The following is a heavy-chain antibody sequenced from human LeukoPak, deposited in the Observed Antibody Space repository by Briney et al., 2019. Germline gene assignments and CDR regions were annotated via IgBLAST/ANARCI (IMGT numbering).Heavy chain of an antibody. V-gene: IGHV4-4*07. CDR2: IYISGST. J-gene: IGHJ5*02. Sequence: PSETLSLTCTVSGGSISSNYWSWIRQPAGKGLEWIGRIYISGSTNYSPSLKSRVTMSVNTSKNRFSLTVRSVTAADTAVYYCARGGEGWFDPWGQGTLVTVSS. CDR3: ARGGEGWFDP. CDR1: GGSISSNY.